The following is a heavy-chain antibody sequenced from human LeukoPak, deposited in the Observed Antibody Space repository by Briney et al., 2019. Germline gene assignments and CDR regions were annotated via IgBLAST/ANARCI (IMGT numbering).Heavy chain of an antibody. CDR3: ARAMVRGVTINWFDP. V-gene: IGHV1-3*01. CDR2: INAGNGNT. J-gene: IGHJ5*02. Sequence: TSVKVSCKASGYTFTSYAMRWVRQAPGQRLEWMGWINAGNGNTKYSQKFQGRVTITRDTSASTAYMELSSLRSEDTAVYYCARAMVRGVTINWFDPWGQGTLVTVSS. CDR1: GYTFTSYA. D-gene: IGHD3-10*01.